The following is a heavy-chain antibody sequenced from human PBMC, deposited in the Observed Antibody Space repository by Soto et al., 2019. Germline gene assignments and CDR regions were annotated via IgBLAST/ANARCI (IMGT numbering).Heavy chain of an antibody. Sequence: QVQLVESGGGVVQPGRSLRLSCAASGFTFSSYGMHWVRQAPGKGLEWVAVISYDGSNKYYADSVKGRFTISRDNSKNTLYLQMNSLRAEDTAVYYCEKVGRYYDILTGYRDYYGMDVWGQGTTVTVSS. CDR2: ISYDGSNK. D-gene: IGHD3-9*01. CDR1: GFTFSSYG. J-gene: IGHJ6*02. CDR3: EKVGRYYDILTGYRDYYGMDV. V-gene: IGHV3-30*18.